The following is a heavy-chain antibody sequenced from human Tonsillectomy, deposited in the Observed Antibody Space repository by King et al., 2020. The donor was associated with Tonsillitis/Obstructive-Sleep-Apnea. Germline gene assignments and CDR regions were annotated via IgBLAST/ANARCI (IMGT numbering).Heavy chain of an antibody. Sequence: VQLVESGGGVVQPGRSLRLSCAASGFTFSTYGMHWVRQAPGKGLEWVAVISYDGSKKCYADSVKGRITISRDNSKNTLYLQMNSLRAEDTAVYYCAKSFWFDYYYHVIAVWGQGPTVTVSS. CDR3: AKSFWFDYYYHVIAV. V-gene: IGHV3-30*18. J-gene: IGHJ6*02. D-gene: IGHD3-10*01. CDR2: ISYDGSKK. CDR1: GFTFSTYG.